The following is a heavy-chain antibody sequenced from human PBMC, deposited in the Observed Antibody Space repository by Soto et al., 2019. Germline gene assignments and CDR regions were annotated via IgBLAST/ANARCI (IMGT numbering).Heavy chain of an antibody. V-gene: IGHV3-48*02. J-gene: IGHJ4*02. CDR2: ISRNRRFI. Sequence: EVQLVESGGGLVQPGGSLRLSCVASGFTFSSYSMNWVRQAPGKGLEWGSYISRNRRFIHYAASVKGRFTISRDNAKNSLYLQMDSLRDEDTAVYYCARDFAWAFDYWGQGTLLTVSP. CDR1: GFTFSSYS. D-gene: IGHD1-26*01. CDR3: ARDFAWAFDY.